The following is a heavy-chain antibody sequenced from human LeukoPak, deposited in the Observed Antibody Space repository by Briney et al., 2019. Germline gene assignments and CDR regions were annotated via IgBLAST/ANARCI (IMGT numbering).Heavy chain of an antibody. CDR2: TSGSADNT. CDR1: GFTLSSYA. V-gene: IGHV3-23*01. Sequence: GGSLRLSCTASGFTLSSYAMSWVRQAPGEGLEWVSTTSGSADNTNYAEAVKGRFTISRDNSKNTMYLQMNSLRAEDTAVYYCAKQGFGCWGQGTLVTVSS. CDR3: AKQGFGC. J-gene: IGHJ4*02.